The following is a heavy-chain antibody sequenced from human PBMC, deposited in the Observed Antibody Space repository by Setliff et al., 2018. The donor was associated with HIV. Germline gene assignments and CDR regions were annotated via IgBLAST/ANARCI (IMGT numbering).Heavy chain of an antibody. CDR2: IRSKAYGGTT. J-gene: IGHJ4*02. D-gene: IGHD3-22*01. CDR3: TSSGANYYDRSVYPGY. Sequence: GGSLRLSCTASGFTFGDYSLTWFRQVPGKGLEWIGFIRSKAYGGTTDYAASVKGRFTISRDDSKSIGYLQMNSLKTEDTAVYYCTSSGANYYDRSVYPGYWGQGTLVTVSS. V-gene: IGHV3-49*03. CDR1: GFTFGDYS.